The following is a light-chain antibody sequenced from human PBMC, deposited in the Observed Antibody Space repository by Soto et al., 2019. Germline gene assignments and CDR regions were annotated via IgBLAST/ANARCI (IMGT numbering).Light chain of an antibody. CDR3: QQYNRYSPYT. J-gene: IGKJ2*01. V-gene: IGKV1-5*01. CDR1: QSISSW. Sequence: DIQMTQSPSTLSASVGDRVTITCRASQSISSWWAWYQQKPGKAPKLLIYDASSLESGVPSRFSGSGSGTEFTITISSLQPDDFATYYCQQYNRYSPYTFGQGAKLEIK. CDR2: DAS.